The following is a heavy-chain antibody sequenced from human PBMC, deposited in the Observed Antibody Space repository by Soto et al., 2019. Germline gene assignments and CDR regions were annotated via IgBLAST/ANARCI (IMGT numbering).Heavy chain of an antibody. CDR3: ARDHDYIWGSYRRNPYDAFDI. J-gene: IGHJ3*02. V-gene: IGHV1-18*01. D-gene: IGHD3-16*02. CDR2: ISAYNGNT. Sequence: ASVKVACKASGYTFTSYGISWVRQAHGQGLEWMGWISAYNGNTNYAQKLQGRVTMTTDTSTSTAYMELRSLRSDDTAVYYCARDHDYIWGSYRRNPYDAFDIWGQGTMVTVSS. CDR1: GYTFTSYG.